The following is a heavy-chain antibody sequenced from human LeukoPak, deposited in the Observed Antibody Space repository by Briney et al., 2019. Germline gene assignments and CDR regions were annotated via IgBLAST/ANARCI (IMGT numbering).Heavy chain of an antibody. J-gene: IGHJ6*03. CDR3: AKGLKTAVGPYKGYHYYMDV. CDR2: INDRGIAT. V-gene: IGHV3-23*01. CDR1: GFTFSNYA. D-gene: IGHD5-18*01. Sequence: PGGSLRLSCAVSGFTFSNYAMSWVRQAPGKGLEWVSTINDRGIATYYADSVKGRFTISRDNSKNTLSLQVSSLRAEDTAIYYCAKGLKTAVGPYKGYHYYMDVWGKGTTVTVSS.